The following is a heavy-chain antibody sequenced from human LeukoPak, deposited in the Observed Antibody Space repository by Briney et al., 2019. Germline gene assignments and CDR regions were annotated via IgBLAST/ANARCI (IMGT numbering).Heavy chain of an antibody. Sequence: ASVKVSCKASRYTLTAYYMHWVRQAPGQGLEWMGWINPSSGGTNNAQKFQGRVTMTRDTRTRTAPTELRGPRSDDTAVDYCALSYSISWYYFDYWGQGTLVTVSP. J-gene: IGHJ4*02. CDR3: ALSYSISWYYFDY. V-gene: IGHV1-2*02. CDR2: INPSSGGT. CDR1: RYTLTAYY. D-gene: IGHD6-13*01.